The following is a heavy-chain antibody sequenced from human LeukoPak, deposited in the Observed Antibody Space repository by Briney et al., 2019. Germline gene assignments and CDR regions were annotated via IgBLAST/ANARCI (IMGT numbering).Heavy chain of an antibody. Sequence: KPSETLSLTCAVYGGSFSGYYWSWIRQPPGKGLEWIGEINHSGSTNYNPPLKSRVTISVDTSKNQFSLKLSSVTAADTAVYYCARRSRGGDSWGQGTLVTVSS. V-gene: IGHV4-34*01. CDR2: INHSGST. CDR3: ARRSRGGDS. D-gene: IGHD4-23*01. J-gene: IGHJ4*02. CDR1: GGSFSGYY.